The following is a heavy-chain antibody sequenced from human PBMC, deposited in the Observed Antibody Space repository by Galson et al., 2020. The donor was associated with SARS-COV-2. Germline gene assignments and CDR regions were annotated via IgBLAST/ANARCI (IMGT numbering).Heavy chain of an antibody. CDR3: AKAAKSEYSFDY. D-gene: IGHD2-15*01. Sequence: GGSLRLSCAGSGFNFGTYAMTWVRQAPGKGLEWVSGISAGGVSSYYADSVKGRFLISRDNSKNTLFLQMNNLRAEDTAVYYCAKAAKSEYSFDYWGQGTLVSVSS. CDR1: GFNFGTYA. V-gene: IGHV3-23*01. CDR2: ISAGGVSS. J-gene: IGHJ4*02.